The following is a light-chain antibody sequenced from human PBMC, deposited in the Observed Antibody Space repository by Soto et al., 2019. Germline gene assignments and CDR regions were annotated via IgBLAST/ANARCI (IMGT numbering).Light chain of an antibody. J-gene: IGLJ1*01. Sequence: QSALTQPRSVSGSPGQSVTISCTGTSSDVGDYNYVSWYQQHPGKAPKLMIYDVSKRPSGVTDRFSGSKSGNTASLTISGLQAEDEADYYCCSYAGSYTHYVFGTGTKVTVL. V-gene: IGLV2-11*01. CDR1: SSDVGDYNY. CDR2: DVS. CDR3: CSYAGSYTHYV.